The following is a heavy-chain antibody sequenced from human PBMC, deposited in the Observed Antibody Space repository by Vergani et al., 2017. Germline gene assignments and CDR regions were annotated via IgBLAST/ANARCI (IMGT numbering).Heavy chain of an antibody. CDR2: IYHSGST. Sequence: QVQLQESGPGLVKPSGTLSLTCAVSGGSISSSNWWSWVRQPPGKGLEWIGEIYHSGSTNYNPSLKSRVTISVDKSENQFSLKLSSVTAADTAVYYCARFLTGTTIYYYYGMDVWGQGTTVTVSS. CDR3: ARFLTGTTIYYYYGMDV. V-gene: IGHV4-4*02. D-gene: IGHD1-20*01. CDR1: GGSISSSNW. J-gene: IGHJ6*02.